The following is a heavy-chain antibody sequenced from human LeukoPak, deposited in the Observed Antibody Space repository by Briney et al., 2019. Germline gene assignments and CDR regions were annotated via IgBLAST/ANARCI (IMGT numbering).Heavy chain of an antibody. V-gene: IGHV5-10-1*01. CDR1: GYSFTSYW. D-gene: IGHD6-13*01. Sequence: GESLKISCKGSGYSFTSYWISWVRQMPGKGLEWMGRIDPSDSYTNYSPSFQGHVTISADKSISTAYLQWSSLKASDTAMYYCARLPTTKGAAAGTGYWGQGTLVTVFS. J-gene: IGHJ4*02. CDR3: ARLPTTKGAAAGTGY. CDR2: IDPSDSYT.